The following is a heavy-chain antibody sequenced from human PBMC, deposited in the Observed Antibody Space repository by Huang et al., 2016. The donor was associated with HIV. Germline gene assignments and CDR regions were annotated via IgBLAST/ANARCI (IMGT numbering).Heavy chain of an antibody. J-gene: IGHJ4*02. CDR2: IDYRVST. CDR3: ARDHHDFWRGYRRMYFFDH. D-gene: IGHD3-3*01. Sequence: QVQLQESGPGLVKPSETLSLTCTVSGGSISTPYWSWIRQPPGKGLEWIGRIDYRVSTNYSPSLKSRVTILLDTSKNQFSLRVNSVTAADTAMYYCARDHHDFWRGYRRMYFFDHWGQGTLVTVSS. CDR1: GGSISTPY. V-gene: IGHV4-59*11.